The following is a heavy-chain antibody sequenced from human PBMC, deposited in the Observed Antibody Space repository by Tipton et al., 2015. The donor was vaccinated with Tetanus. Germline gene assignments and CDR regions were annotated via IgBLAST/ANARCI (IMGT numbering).Heavy chain of an antibody. V-gene: IGHV4-34*01. D-gene: IGHD4-17*01. CDR3: AKHGDRDTIGHHFDY. J-gene: IGHJ4*02. Sequence: TLSLTCAVYGGSFSGHYWSWMRQPPGKGLEWIGELHHSGSTKYTPSLKSRVTILADTSKDQFSLRLSSVTAADTALYYCAKHGDRDTIGHHFDYWTQGTLVTVSS. CDR2: LHHSGST. CDR1: GGSFSGHY.